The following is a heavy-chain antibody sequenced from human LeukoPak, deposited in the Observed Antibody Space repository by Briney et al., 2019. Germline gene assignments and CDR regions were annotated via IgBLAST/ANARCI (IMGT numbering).Heavy chain of an antibody. J-gene: IGHJ4*02. CDR1: GYTFTSYG. Sequence: ASVKVSCKASGYTFTSYGICWVRQAPGQGREWVGWISAYNGNTNYAQKLQGRVTMTTDTSTSTAYMELRSLRSDDTAVYYCARDRGHGDYGYWGQGTLVTVSS. CDR3: ARDRGHGDYGY. CDR2: ISAYNGNT. V-gene: IGHV1-18*01. D-gene: IGHD4-17*01.